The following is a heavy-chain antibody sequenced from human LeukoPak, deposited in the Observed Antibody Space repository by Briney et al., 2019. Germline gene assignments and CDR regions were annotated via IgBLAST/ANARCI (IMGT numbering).Heavy chain of an antibody. CDR1: GYTFTSYY. CDR2: INPSGGST. J-gene: IGHJ6*03. D-gene: IGHD5-12*01. CDR3: AKGSGYEAQYYYYYMDV. Sequence: ASVKVSCKASGYTFTSYYMHWVRQAPGQGLEWMGIINPSGGSTSYAQKFQGRVTITADKSTSTAYMELSSLRPEDTAVYYCAKGSGYEAQYYYYYMDVWGKGTTVTVSS. V-gene: IGHV1-46*01.